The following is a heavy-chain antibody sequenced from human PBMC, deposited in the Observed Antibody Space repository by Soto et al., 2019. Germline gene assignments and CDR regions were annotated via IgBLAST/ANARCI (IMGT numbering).Heavy chain of an antibody. V-gene: IGHV4-34*01. D-gene: IGHD6-13*01. J-gene: IGHJ6*03. Sequence: PSETLSVTCAVYGGSFSGYYWSWIRQPPGKGLEWIGEINHSGSTNYNPSLKSRVTISVDTSKNQFSLKLSSVTAADTAVYYCARSGSSWQLYYYYYMDVWGKGTTVTVSS. CDR3: ARSGSSWQLYYYYYMDV. CDR1: GGSFSGYY. CDR2: INHSGST.